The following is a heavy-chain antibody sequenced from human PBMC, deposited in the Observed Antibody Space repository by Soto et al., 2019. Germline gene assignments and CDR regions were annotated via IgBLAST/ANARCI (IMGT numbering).Heavy chain of an antibody. J-gene: IGHJ4*02. CDR3: ARTPDSSGYYFDY. D-gene: IGHD3-22*01. Sequence: QLQLQESGPGLVKPSETLPLTCTVSGGSITNSGYYWGWVRQPPGKGLEWIGSIFYSGSTHYKPSLQSRVTISGDTSKNQFSLKLSSVTAADTAVYYCARTPDSSGYYFDYWGQGTLVTVSS. V-gene: IGHV4-39*01. CDR1: GGSITNSGYY. CDR2: IFYSGST.